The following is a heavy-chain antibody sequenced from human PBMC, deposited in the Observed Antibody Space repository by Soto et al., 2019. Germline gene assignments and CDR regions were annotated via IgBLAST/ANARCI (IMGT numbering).Heavy chain of an antibody. V-gene: IGHV3-53*04. CDR2: IYSGGST. CDR3: ARLPSLVLTRRGSNSYYYYYMDV. Sequence: PGGSLRLSCAASGFTVSSNYMSWVRQAPGKGLEWVSVIYSGGSTYYADSVKGRFTISRHNSKNTLYLQMNSLRAEDTAVYYCARLPSLVLTRRGSNSYYYYYMDVWGKGTTVTVSS. D-gene: IGHD2-2*01. CDR1: GFTVSSNY. J-gene: IGHJ6*03.